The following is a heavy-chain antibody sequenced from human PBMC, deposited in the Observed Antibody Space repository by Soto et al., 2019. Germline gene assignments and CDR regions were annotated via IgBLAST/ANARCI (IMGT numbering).Heavy chain of an antibody. Sequence: SETLSLTCTVSGGSISSSSYYWGWIRQPPGKGLEWIGSIYYSGSTYYNPSLKSRVTISVDTSKNQFSLKLSSVTAADTAVYYCGKFMFGGKKMFDYGGREPRAPVPS. CDR1: GGSISSSSYY. CDR2: IYYSGST. J-gene: IGHJ4*02. CDR3: GKFMFGGKKMFDY. V-gene: IGHV4-39*01. D-gene: IGHD3-16*01.